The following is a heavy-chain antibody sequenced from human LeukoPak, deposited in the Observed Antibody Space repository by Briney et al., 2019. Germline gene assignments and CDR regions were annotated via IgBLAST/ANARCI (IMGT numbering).Heavy chain of an antibody. V-gene: IGHV2-70*11. D-gene: IGHD3-22*01. Sequence: SGPTLVKPTQTLTLTCTFSGFSLSTSGMCVSWIRQPPGKALEWLARIDWDDDKYYSTSLKTRLTISKDTSKNQVVLTMTNMDPVDTATYYCARGYYYDSSGYYDDAFDIWGQGTMVTVSS. CDR2: IDWDDDK. CDR3: ARGYYYDSSGYYDDAFDI. CDR1: GFSLSTSGMC. J-gene: IGHJ3*02.